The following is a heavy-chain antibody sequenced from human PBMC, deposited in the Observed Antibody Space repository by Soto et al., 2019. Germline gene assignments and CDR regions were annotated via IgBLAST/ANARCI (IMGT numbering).Heavy chain of an antibody. D-gene: IGHD7-27*01. J-gene: IGHJ4*02. Sequence: GGSLRLSCAASGFSFSISPMHWVRQAPGKGPEWVSLISYDGTNKFYADSVKGRFTISRDNSKSTLYLQVDSLRPEDAAVYYCARDPKTSGGQHWAFNYFDSWGQGTLVTVSS. CDR3: ARDPKTSGGQHWAFNYFDS. CDR2: ISYDGTNK. CDR1: GFSFSISP. V-gene: IGHV3-30-3*01.